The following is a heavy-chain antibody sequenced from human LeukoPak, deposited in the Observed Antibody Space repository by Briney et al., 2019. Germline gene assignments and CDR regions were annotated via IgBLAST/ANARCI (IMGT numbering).Heavy chain of an antibody. D-gene: IGHD7-27*01. CDR1: GFTFSTYS. V-gene: IGHV3-48*04. Sequence: GGSLRLSCAASGFTFSTYSMNWVRQAPGKGLECVSYISSSSRTIYYADSVKGRFTISRDNDKNSLYLQMDSLRVEDTAVYYCARQLGIDPIDFWGQGTLVSVPS. CDR3: ARQLGIDPIDF. J-gene: IGHJ4*02. CDR2: ISSSSRTI.